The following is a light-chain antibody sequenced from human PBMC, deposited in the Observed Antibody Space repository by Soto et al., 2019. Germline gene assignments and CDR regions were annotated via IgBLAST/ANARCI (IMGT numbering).Light chain of an antibody. J-gene: IGKJ1*01. CDR1: QSVSSN. CDR2: GAS. CDR3: QQYNNWPPWT. V-gene: IGKV3-15*01. Sequence: EIVMTQSPATLSVSPGERATLSCRASQSVSSNLAWYQQKPGQAPRLLIYGASTRATGIPARFSGSGSGTAFTHTISSLQSEDFAVHYCQQYNNWPPWTFGQGTKVEIK.